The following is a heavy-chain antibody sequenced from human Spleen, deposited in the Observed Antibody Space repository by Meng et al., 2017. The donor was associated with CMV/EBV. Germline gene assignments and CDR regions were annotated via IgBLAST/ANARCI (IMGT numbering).Heavy chain of an antibody. J-gene: IGHJ4*02. CDR1: GYTFTGYF. V-gene: IGHV1-2*02. Sequence: ASVKVSCKASGYTFTGYFMHWVRQAPGQGLEWMGWINPNSGDTDYAQDFQGRVTMTRDTSISTAYMELRRLTSDDTAVYYCARGGAYVGFADYWGQGTLVTVSS. CDR3: ARGGAYVGFADY. CDR2: INPNSGDT. D-gene: IGHD5-12*01.